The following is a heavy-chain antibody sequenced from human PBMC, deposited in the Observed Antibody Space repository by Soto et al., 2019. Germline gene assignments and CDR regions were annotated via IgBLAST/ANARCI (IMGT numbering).Heavy chain of an antibody. CDR2: IIPILGIS. V-gene: IGHV1-69*04. CDR3: ARDVRVDSSSWSVHYSMDV. Sequence: GASVKVSCKASGGTFSSYTISWVRQAPGQGLEWMGRIIPILGISNYAQKFQGRVTITADKSTSTAYMELSSLRSEDTAVYYCARDVRVDSSSWSVHYSMDVWGKGTTVTVSS. CDR1: GGTFSSYT. J-gene: IGHJ6*03. D-gene: IGHD6-13*01.